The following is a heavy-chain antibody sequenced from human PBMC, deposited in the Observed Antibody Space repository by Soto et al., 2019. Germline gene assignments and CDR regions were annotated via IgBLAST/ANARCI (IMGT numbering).Heavy chain of an antibody. CDR2: MNPNSGNT. CDR3: ARDTITMVRVGLQYYYYYGMDV. Sequence: ASVKVSCKASGYTFTSYDINWVRQATGQGLEWMGWMNPNSGNTDYAQKLQGRVTMTRDTSTSTAYMELRSLRSDDTAVYYCARDTITMVRVGLQYYYYYGMDVWGQGTTVTVSS. J-gene: IGHJ6*02. D-gene: IGHD3-10*01. V-gene: IGHV1-8*01. CDR1: GYTFTSYD.